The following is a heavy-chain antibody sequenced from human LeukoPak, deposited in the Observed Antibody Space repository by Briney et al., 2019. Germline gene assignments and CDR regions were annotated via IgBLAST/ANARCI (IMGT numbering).Heavy chain of an antibody. Sequence: GGSLRLSCAASGFTFSSYGMHWVRQAPGKGLEWVAVISYDGSNKYYVDSVKGRFTISRDNSKNTLYLQMNSLRAEDTAVYYCAGRSGPYWYFDLWGRGTLVTVSS. V-gene: IGHV3-30*03. CDR1: GFTFSSYG. CDR3: AGRSGPYWYFDL. CDR2: ISYDGSNK. J-gene: IGHJ2*01. D-gene: IGHD6-19*01.